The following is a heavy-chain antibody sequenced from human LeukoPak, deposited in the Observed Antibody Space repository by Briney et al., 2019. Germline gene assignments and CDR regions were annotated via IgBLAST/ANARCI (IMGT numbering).Heavy chain of an antibody. CDR1: GFTFSSYG. CDR3: AKDTVGAFDY. Sequence: GRSLRLCCAGGGFTFSSYGMRCGRQAPGKGREWVAVISYDRSNKYYADSVKGRFTISRDNSKNTMYLQMNSLRAEDTAVYYCAKDTVGAFDYWGQGTLVTVSS. V-gene: IGHV3-30*18. D-gene: IGHD1-26*01. CDR2: ISYDRSNK. J-gene: IGHJ4*02.